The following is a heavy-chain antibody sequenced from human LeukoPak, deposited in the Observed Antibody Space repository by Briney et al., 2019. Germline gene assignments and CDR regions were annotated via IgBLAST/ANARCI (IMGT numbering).Heavy chain of an antibody. CDR3: ANEIRPNDY. CDR2: ISISGTKT. V-gene: IGHV3-23*01. J-gene: IGHJ4*02. Sequence: GGSLRLSCAASGFTFSAHAMTWVRQAPGKGLEWVSAISISGTKTYYADSVKGRFTISRDNSKNTLYLQMYSLRAEDTAVYYCANEIRPNDYWGQGTLVTVSS. CDR1: GFTFSAHA. D-gene: IGHD4-17*01.